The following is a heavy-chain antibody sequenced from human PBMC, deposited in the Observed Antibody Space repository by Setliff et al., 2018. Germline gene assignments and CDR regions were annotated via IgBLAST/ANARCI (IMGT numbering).Heavy chain of an antibody. J-gene: IGHJ3*02. CDR3: ARDRFYNSWSGTSITAPHDAFDI. V-gene: IGHV1-46*03. D-gene: IGHD3-3*01. CDR2: INPSGGLT. Sequence: ASVKVSCKASGYTLSKYYMHWVRQAHGQGFEWMGIINPSGGLTKYAQKFQGRVTMTSDTSTNTVYLEVSSLGSEDTAVYFCARDRFYNSWSGTSITAPHDAFDIWGQGTMVTVSS. CDR1: GYTLSKYY.